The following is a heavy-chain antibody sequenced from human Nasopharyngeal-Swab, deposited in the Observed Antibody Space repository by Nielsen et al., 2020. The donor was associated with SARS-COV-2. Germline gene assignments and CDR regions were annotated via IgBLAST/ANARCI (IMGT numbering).Heavy chain of an antibody. V-gene: IGHV3-30-3*01. CDR2: ISYDGSNK. J-gene: IGHJ3*02. CDR1: GFTFSSYA. Sequence: GGSLRLSCAASGFTFSSYAMHWVRQAPGKGLEWVAVISYDGSNKYYADSVKGRFTISRDNSKNTLYLQMNSLRAEDTAVYYCARGKYYDILTGYADAFDIWGQGTMVTVSS. CDR3: ARGKYYDILTGYADAFDI. D-gene: IGHD3-9*01.